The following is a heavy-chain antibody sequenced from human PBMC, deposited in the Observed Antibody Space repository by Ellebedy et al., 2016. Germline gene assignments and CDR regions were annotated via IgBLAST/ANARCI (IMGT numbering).Heavy chain of an antibody. CDR3: ALKGDLRFLEWLAAFDI. V-gene: IGHV3-23*01. Sequence: GESLKISXAASGFTFSSYAMSWVRQAPGKGLEWVSAISGSGGSTYYADSVKGRFTISRDNSKNTLYLQMNSLRAEDTAVYYCALKGDLRFLEWLAAFDIWGQGTMVTVSS. CDR1: GFTFSSYA. D-gene: IGHD3-3*01. J-gene: IGHJ3*02. CDR2: ISGSGGST.